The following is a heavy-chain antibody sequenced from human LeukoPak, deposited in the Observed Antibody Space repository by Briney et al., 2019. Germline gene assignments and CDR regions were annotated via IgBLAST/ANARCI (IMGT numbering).Heavy chain of an antibody. CDR3: ARATGGIWRDFDY. Sequence: SQTLSLTCTVSGGSISSGDYYWRWLRQPPGKGLEWLGYIYYSGSTYYNPSLKSRVTISVDTSKKQFSLKLSSVTAADTAVYYCARATGGIWRDFDYWGQGTLVTVSS. CDR1: GGSISSGDYY. CDR2: IYYSGST. J-gene: IGHJ4*02. D-gene: IGHD2-15*01. V-gene: IGHV4-30-4*01.